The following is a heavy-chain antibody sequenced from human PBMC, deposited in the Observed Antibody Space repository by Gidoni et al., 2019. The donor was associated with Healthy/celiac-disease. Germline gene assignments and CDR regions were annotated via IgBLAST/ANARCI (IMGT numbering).Heavy chain of an antibody. CDR2: INPNRGGT. CDR3: ARDLMDVVVPAAIYY. CDR1: GYTFTGYY. V-gene: IGHV1-2*06. D-gene: IGHD2-2*02. J-gene: IGHJ4*02. Sequence: QVQLVQSGAEVKKPGASVKVSCKASGYTFTGYYMHWVRQAPGQGLEWMGRINPNRGGTNYAQKFQGRVTMTRNTSIRTAYMERSRLRSDDTALYYCARDLMDVVVPAAIYYWGQGTLVTVSS.